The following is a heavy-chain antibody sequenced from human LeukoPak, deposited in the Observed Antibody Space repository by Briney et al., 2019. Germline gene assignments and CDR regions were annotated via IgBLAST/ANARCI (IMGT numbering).Heavy chain of an antibody. J-gene: IGHJ6*02. D-gene: IGHD3-3*01. CDR3: AKVPDDFWSGYYDYYYYGMDV. Sequence: GGSLRLSCAASGFTFSSYAMSWVRQAPGKGLEWVSAISGSGGSTYYADSVKGRFTISRDNSKNTLYLQMNSLRAEDTAVYYCAKVPDDFWSGYYDYYYYGMDVWGQGTTVTVSS. CDR2: ISGSGGST. CDR1: GFTFSSYA. V-gene: IGHV3-23*01.